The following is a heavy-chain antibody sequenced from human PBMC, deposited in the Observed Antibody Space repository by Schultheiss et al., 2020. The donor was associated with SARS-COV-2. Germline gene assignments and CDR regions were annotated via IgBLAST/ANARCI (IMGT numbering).Heavy chain of an antibody. J-gene: IGHJ4*02. CDR3: ARAHCSGGSCYAFDY. V-gene: IGHV4-4*02. CDR2: IYHSGST. Sequence: GSLRLSCAVSGGSISSSNWWSWVRQPPGKGLEWIGEIYHSGSTNYNPSLKSRVTISVDKSKNQFSLKLSSVTAADTAVYYCARAHCSGGSCYAFDYWGQGTLVTVSS. CDR1: GGSISSSNW. D-gene: IGHD2-15*01.